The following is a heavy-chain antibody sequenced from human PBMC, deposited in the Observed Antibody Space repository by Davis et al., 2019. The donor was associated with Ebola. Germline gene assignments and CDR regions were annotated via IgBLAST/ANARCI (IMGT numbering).Heavy chain of an antibody. CDR3: ARGYSGSYYGANWFDP. Sequence: GESLKISCAASDFTFSSYWMSWVRQAPGKGLEWVANMKQDGTEKYYVDSVKGRFTISRDNAKNSLYLQMNSLRAEDTAVYYCARGYSGSYYGANWFDPWGQGTLVTVSS. CDR2: MKQDGTEK. V-gene: IGHV3-7*01. CDR1: DFTFSSYW. D-gene: IGHD1-26*01. J-gene: IGHJ5*02.